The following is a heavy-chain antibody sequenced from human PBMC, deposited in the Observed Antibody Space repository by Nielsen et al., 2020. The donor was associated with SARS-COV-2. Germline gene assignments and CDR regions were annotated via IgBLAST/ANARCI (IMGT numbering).Heavy chain of an antibody. Sequence: GGSLRLSCAASGFTFSSYSMNWVRQAPGKGLEWVSSISSSSSYIYYADSVKGRFTISRDNAKNSLYLQMNSLRAEDTAVYYCAKDVQWLVPGALDYWGQGTLVTVSS. CDR2: ISSSSSYI. D-gene: IGHD6-19*01. J-gene: IGHJ4*02. CDR1: GFTFSSYS. V-gene: IGHV3-21*04. CDR3: AKDVQWLVPGALDY.